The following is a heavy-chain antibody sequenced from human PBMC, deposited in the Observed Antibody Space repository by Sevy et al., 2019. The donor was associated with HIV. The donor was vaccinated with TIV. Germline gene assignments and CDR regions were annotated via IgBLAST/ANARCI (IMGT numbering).Heavy chain of an antibody. J-gene: IGHJ3*02. D-gene: IGHD2-2*02. V-gene: IGHV3-33*01. CDR3: ARATPERVVVPAAIRFGAFDI. Sequence: GGSLRLSCAASGFTFSSYGMHWVRQAPGKGLEWVAVIWYDGSNKYYADSVKGRFTISRDNSKNTLYLQMNSLRAEDTAVYYCARATPERVVVPAAIRFGAFDIWGQGTMVTVSS. CDR2: IWYDGSNK. CDR1: GFTFSSYG.